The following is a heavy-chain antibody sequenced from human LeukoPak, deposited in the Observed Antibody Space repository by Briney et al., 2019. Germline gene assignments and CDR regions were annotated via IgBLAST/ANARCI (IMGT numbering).Heavy chain of an antibody. J-gene: IGHJ4*02. CDR1: GYIFTTYF. D-gene: IGHD1/OR15-1a*01. CDR2: INPRGGST. Sequence: ASVKVSCKASGYIFTTYFMHWLRQAPGQGPEWMGIINPRGGSTDYAQKFQGRVTMTSDTSTSTVYMELKSLRSEDTAVYFCARVGTTGATADNWGQGTLVTVSS. V-gene: IGHV1-46*01. CDR3: ARVGTTGATADN.